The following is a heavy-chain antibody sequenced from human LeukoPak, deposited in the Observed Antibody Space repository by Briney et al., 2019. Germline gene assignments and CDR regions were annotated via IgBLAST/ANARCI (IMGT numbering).Heavy chain of an antibody. CDR1: GGSISSGGYS. Sequence: PSQTLSLTCAVSGGSISSGGYSWSWIRQPPGKGLEWIGYIYHSGSTYYNPSLKSRVTISVDRSKNQFSLELSSVTAADTAVYYCARALYYYDSSGYHYGYVVAFDIWGQGTMVTVSS. D-gene: IGHD3-22*01. CDR2: IYHSGST. V-gene: IGHV4-30-2*01. CDR3: ARALYYYDSSGYHYGYVVAFDI. J-gene: IGHJ3*02.